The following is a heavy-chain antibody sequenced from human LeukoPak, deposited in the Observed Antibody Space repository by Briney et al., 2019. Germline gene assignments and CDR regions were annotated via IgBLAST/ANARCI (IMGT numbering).Heavy chain of an antibody. D-gene: IGHD3-9*01. V-gene: IGHV1-18*01. J-gene: IGHJ4*02. CDR2: ISAYNGNT. CDR1: GYTFTSYG. CDR3: ARVEGILTGYYNFDY. Sequence: ASVKVSCKASGYTFTSYGISWVRQAPGQGLEWMGWISAYNGNTNYAQKLQGRVTMTRDTSISTAYMELSRLRSDDTAVYYCARVEGILTGYYNFDYWGQGTLVTVSS.